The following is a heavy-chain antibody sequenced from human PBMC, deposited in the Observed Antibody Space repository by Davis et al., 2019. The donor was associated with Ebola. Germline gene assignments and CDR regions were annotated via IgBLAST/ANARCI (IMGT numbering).Heavy chain of an antibody. Sequence: GESLKISCAASGFTFSSYWMSWVRQAPGKGLEWVANIKQDGSEKYYVDSVKGRFTISRDNAKNSLYLQMNSLRAEDTAVYYCARELTFSAAGTVGGQGTLVTVSS. CDR1: GFTFSSYW. CDR2: IKQDGSEK. V-gene: IGHV3-7*01. D-gene: IGHD6-13*01. CDR3: ARELTFSAAGTV. J-gene: IGHJ4*02.